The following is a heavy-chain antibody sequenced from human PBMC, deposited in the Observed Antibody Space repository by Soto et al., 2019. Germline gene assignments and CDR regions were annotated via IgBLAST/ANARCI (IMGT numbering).Heavy chain of an antibody. D-gene: IGHD3-22*01. CDR3: ARERPPVYHPYYDSSTYGMDV. J-gene: IGHJ6*02. CDR2: MNPNSGNT. Sequence: QVQLVQSGAEVKKPGASVKVSCKASGYTFTSYDINWVRQATGQGLEWMGWMNPNSGNTGYAQKFQGRVTMTRNTSKSTAYMELSSLRSEDTAVYYCARERPPVYHPYYDSSTYGMDVWGQGTTVTVSS. CDR1: GYTFTSYD. V-gene: IGHV1-8*01.